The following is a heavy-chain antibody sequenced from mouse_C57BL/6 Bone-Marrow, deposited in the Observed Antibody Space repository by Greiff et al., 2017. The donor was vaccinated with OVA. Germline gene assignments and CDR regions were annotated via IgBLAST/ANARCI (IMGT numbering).Heavy chain of an antibody. J-gene: IGHJ4*01. Sequence: QVQLQQPGAELVKPGASVKLSCKASGYTFTSYWMHWVKQRPGRGLEWIGRIDPNRGGTTYNEKFKSKATLTVAKPSSTAYMQLSSLTSEDSAVYYCARENYDYDVNAMDYWGQGTSVTVSS. CDR2: IDPNRGGT. D-gene: IGHD2-4*01. CDR1: GYTFTSYW. CDR3: ARENYDYDVNAMDY. V-gene: IGHV1-72*01.